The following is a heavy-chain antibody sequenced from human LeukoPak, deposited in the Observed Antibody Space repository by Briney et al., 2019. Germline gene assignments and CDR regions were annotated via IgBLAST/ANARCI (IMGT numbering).Heavy chain of an antibody. CDR2: IRSKANSYAT. Sequence: GGSLRLSCAASGFIFSSHGMNWVRQASGKGLEWVGRIRSKANSYATAYAASVKGRFTISRDDSKNTAYLQMNSLKTEDTAVYYCTNVLYSYGAPLDAFDIWGQGTMVTVSS. CDR1: GFIFSSHG. D-gene: IGHD5-18*01. CDR3: TNVLYSYGAPLDAFDI. J-gene: IGHJ3*02. V-gene: IGHV3-73*01.